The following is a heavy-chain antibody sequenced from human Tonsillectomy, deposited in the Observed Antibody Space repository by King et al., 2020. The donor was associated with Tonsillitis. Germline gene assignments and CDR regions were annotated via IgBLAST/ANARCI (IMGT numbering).Heavy chain of an antibody. CDR3: ARGGPLSNIFDV. CDR2: IIPMFGTA. V-gene: IGHV1-69*12. D-gene: IGHD3-16*02. J-gene: IGHJ3*01. Sequence: QLVQSGTEVKKPGSAVKVSCKASGGTFSSYAISWVSLAPVRGLDWMGGIIPMFGTANYAQKFRGRVTITADESTSTAYMELSSLRSEDTAVYYCARGGPLSNIFDVWGQGTMVTVSS. CDR1: GGTFSSYA.